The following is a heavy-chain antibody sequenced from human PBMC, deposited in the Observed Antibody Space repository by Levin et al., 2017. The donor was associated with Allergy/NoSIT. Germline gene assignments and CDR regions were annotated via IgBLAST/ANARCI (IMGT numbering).Heavy chain of an antibody. CDR1: GFTFSGYA. J-gene: IGHJ6*02. CDR3: AKVVSAYYGMDV. CDR2: ISYDGSDK. Sequence: GGSLRLSCAASGFTFSGYAMHWVRQAQGKGLEWLAVISYDGSDKYYADSVQGRFTISRDNSKNTLYLHLNSLRADDAAVYYCAKVVSAYYGMDVWGQGTTVTVSS. V-gene: IGHV3-30*18. D-gene: IGHD6-6*01.